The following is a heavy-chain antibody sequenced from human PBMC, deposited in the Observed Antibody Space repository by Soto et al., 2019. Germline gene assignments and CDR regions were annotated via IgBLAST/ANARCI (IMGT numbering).Heavy chain of an antibody. D-gene: IGHD3-16*02. CDR3: AKEKDYDFVWGSDRYTSHY. CDR2: IYPGDSDT. V-gene: IGHV5-51*01. CDR1: GYSFTIYW. J-gene: IGHJ4*02. Sequence: PGESLKISCKGSGYSFTIYWIGWVRQMPGKGLEWMGIIYPGDSDTRYSPSFQGQVTISADKSISTVSLQMHSLRAEDSAIYYCAKEKDYDFVWGSDRYTSHYWGQGTLVTVSS.